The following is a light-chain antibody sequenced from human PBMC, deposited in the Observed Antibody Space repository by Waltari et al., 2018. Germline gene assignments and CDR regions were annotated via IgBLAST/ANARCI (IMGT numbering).Light chain of an antibody. Sequence: QSALTQPASVSGSPGQSITISCTGTSSDVGGYNYVSWYQQHPGKAPKLMIYEDSNRPSEVANLFSGSKSGNTASLTISGLQAEDEADYYCSSYTSSSTPYVVFGGGTKLTVL. J-gene: IGLJ2*01. CDR2: EDS. V-gene: IGLV2-14*01. CDR1: SSDVGGYNY. CDR3: SSYTSSSTPYVV.